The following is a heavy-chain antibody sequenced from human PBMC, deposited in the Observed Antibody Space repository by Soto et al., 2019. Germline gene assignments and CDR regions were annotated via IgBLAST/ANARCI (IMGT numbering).Heavy chain of an antibody. CDR1: GFSLSTSGVG. V-gene: IGHV2-5*02. CDR2: IYWDDDK. CDR3: AHSLIPNRRSRGAFDY. J-gene: IGHJ4*01. Sequence: QITLKESGPTLVKPTQTLTLTCTFSGFSLSTSGVGVGWIRQPPGKALEWLALIYWDDDKRYSPSLKSRLTITKDASRNQVVLTMTNMEPVETATYYCAHSLIPNRRSRGAFDYLGHGTLVTVSS.